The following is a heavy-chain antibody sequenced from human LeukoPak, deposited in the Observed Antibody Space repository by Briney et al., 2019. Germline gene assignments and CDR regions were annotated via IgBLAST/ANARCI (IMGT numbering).Heavy chain of an antibody. D-gene: IGHD6-13*01. CDR3: AKDLKSVKFGAAAGKPYDY. J-gene: IGHJ4*02. Sequence: GGSLRLSCVASGFTFSNAWMSWVRQAPGKGLEWVGRIKSKTDGGTTDYAAPVKGRFTISRDDSKNTLYLQMNSLKTEDTAVYYCAKDLKSVKFGAAAGKPYDYWGQGTLVTVSS. V-gene: IGHV3-15*01. CDR1: GFTFSNAW. CDR2: IKSKTDGGTT.